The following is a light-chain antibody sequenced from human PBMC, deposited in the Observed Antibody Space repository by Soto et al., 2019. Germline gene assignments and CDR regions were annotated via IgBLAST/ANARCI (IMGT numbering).Light chain of an antibody. CDR3: ASWDDSLNGFYV. CDR1: SSNIGSNS. J-gene: IGLJ1*01. V-gene: IGLV1-44*01. Sequence: QSVLTQPPSASGTPGQRVTISCSGSSSNIGSNSVNWYQQFPGTAPKLLIYSSNQRPSGVPDRFSGSKSGTSASLAISGLQSEDDADYYCASWDDSLNGFYVFGTGTQLTVL. CDR2: SSN.